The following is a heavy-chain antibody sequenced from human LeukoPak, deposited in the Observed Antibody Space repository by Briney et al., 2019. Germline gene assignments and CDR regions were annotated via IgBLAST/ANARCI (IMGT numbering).Heavy chain of an antibody. CDR3: ARGGQQLVWFDS. CDR2: IYPYTGNT. V-gene: IGHV1-18*01. J-gene: IGHJ5*01. CDR1: GYTFINYG. D-gene: IGHD6-13*01. Sequence: ASVKVSCKASGYTFINYGISWVRQAPGQGLEWMGWIYPYTGNTNYAQMVQGRVTMTTDTSTRTAYMELTSLTSDDTAVYYCARGGQQLVWFDSWGQGTLVTFSS.